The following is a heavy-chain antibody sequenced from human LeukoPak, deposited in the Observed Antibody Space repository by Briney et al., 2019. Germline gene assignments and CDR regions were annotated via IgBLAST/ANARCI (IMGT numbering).Heavy chain of an antibody. CDR3: ARGGVYSSSWYGGFRQFDY. Sequence: ASVKVSCKASGYTFTSYGISWVRQAPGQGLEWMGWISAYNGNTNYAQKLQGRVAMTTDTSTSTAYMELRSLRSDDTAVYYCARGGVYSSSWYGGFRQFDYWGQGTLVTVSS. J-gene: IGHJ4*02. D-gene: IGHD6-13*01. CDR1: GYTFTSYG. CDR2: ISAYNGNT. V-gene: IGHV1-18*01.